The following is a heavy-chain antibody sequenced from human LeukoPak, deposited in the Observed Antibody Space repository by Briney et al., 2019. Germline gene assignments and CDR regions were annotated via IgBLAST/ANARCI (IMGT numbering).Heavy chain of an antibody. Sequence: GGSLRLSCAASGFTFSSYWMHRVRQAPGKGLVWVSRINTDGSSTSYADSVKGRFTISRDNAKNTLYLQMNSLRAEDTAVYYCARDGGSSWYYYYMDVWGKGTTVTVSS. CDR1: GFTFSSYW. CDR3: ARDGGSSWYYYYMDV. D-gene: IGHD1-26*01. J-gene: IGHJ6*03. V-gene: IGHV3-74*01. CDR2: INTDGSST.